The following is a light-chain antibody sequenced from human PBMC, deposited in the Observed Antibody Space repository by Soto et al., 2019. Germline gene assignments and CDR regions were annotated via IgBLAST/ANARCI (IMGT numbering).Light chain of an antibody. J-gene: IGKJ1*01. CDR2: AAS. V-gene: IGKV1-16*01. CDR3: QQYSSYPGT. CDR1: QGISSF. Sequence: DIQMTQSPSSLSASVGDRVTITCRASQGISSFLLWFQQKPGKAPKSLIYAASSLQSGVPSRVSGSGSGTDFTLTISSLQPEDFATYYCQQYSSYPGTFGQGTKVEIK.